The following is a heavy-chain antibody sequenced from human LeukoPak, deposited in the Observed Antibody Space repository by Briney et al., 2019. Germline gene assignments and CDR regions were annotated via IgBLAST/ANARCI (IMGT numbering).Heavy chain of an antibody. V-gene: IGHV4-39*01. CDR1: GGSISSSSYY. Sequence: PSETLSLTCTASGGSISSSSYYWGWIRQPPGKGLEWIGSIYYSGSTYYNPSLKSRVTISVDTSKNQFSLKLSSVTAADTAVYYCARDSCSSTSCYDYWGQGTLVTVSS. D-gene: IGHD2-2*01. J-gene: IGHJ4*02. CDR2: IYYSGST. CDR3: ARDSCSSTSCYDY.